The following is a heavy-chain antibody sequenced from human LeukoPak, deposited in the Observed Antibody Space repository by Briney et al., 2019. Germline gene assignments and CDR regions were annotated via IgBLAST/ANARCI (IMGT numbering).Heavy chain of an antibody. D-gene: IGHD6-6*01. J-gene: IGHJ5*02. CDR3: SIGFCIAAPNWFDR. CDR2: FYYSWSI. V-gene: IGHV4-39*07. Sequence: SETLTLTCTVSGGSISISSYYWGRIRQPPGKGLEWIWRFYYSWSIYYNPSLKSRLTISVDTSKNQCSLKLSSVTAADKAVYYCSIGFCIAAPNWFDRWGQGTLVTVSS. CDR1: GGSISISSYY.